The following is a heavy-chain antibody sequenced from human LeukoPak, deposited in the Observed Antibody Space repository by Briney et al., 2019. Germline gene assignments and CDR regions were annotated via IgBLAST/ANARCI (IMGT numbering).Heavy chain of an antibody. D-gene: IGHD4-23*01. Sequence: KASETLSLTCTVSGGSIGNYYWTWIRQPPGKGLEWIGYVYYSGSTYYNPSLKSRVTISVDTSKNQFSLKLSSVTAADTAVYYCASLLDYGGNSGWYFDLWGRGTLVTVSS. J-gene: IGHJ2*01. CDR3: ASLLDYGGNSGWYFDL. CDR2: VYYSGST. CDR1: GGSIGNYY. V-gene: IGHV4-59*08.